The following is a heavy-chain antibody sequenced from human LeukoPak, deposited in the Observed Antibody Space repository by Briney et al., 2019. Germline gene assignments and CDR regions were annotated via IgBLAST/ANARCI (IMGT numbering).Heavy chain of an antibody. J-gene: IGHJ5*02. Sequence: SQTLSLTCTVSGGSISSGSYYWSWIRQPAGKGLEWIGRIYTSGSTNYNPSLKSRVTISVDTSKNQFSLKLSSVTAADTAVYYCARDMDYYGSGSWNWFDPWGQGTLVTVSS. D-gene: IGHD3-10*01. CDR3: ARDMDYYGSGSWNWFDP. CDR2: IYTSGST. V-gene: IGHV4-61*02. CDR1: GGSISSGSYY.